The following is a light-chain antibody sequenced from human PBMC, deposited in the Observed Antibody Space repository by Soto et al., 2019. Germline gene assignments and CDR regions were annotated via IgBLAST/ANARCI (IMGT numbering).Light chain of an antibody. CDR2: EAA. J-gene: IGLJ2*01. CDR3: NSYTSTSTLV. V-gene: IGLV2-14*01. Sequence: QSALTQPASVSGSPGQSITISCTGTSNDIGANNYVSWYQHHPGKAPKILIYEAANRPSGVSHRFSGSKSANTAPLTISGLQAEDEADYFCNSYTSTSTLVFGGGTKLTVL. CDR1: SNDIGANNY.